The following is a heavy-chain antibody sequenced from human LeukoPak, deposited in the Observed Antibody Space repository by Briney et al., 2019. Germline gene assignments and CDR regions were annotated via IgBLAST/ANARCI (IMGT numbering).Heavy chain of an antibody. D-gene: IGHD2-15*01. CDR1: GFTFSSYA. V-gene: IGHV3-30*04. Sequence: GGSLRLSCAASGFTFSSYAMHWVRQAPGKGLEWVALISYDGSNKYYADSVKGRFTISRDNARNSLYLQMNSLRAEDTAVYYCARTPGERYCSGGSCYFHYYYMDVWGKGTTVTVSS. J-gene: IGHJ6*03. CDR3: ARTPGERYCSGGSCYFHYYYMDV. CDR2: ISYDGSNK.